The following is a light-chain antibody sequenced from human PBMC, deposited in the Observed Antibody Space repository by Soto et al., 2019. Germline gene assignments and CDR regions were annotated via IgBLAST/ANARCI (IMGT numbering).Light chain of an antibody. J-gene: IGKJ4*02. CDR2: RAS. Sequence: DIQLTQSPFFLSASVGDRVTISCRASQGIGNYLAWYQQKPGKAPQLLIYRASTLQSGVPSRFSGSGSGTEFTLTISSLHPEDFATYYCQQLHTYPLKFGGGTRWIA. CDR3: QQLHTYPLK. CDR1: QGIGNY. V-gene: IGKV1-9*01.